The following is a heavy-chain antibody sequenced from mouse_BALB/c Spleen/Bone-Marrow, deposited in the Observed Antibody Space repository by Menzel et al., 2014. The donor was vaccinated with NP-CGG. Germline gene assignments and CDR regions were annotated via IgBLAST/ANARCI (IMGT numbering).Heavy chain of an antibody. CDR3: ARSRYYGSSGWDY. V-gene: IGHV14-3*02. Sequence: VQLQQSGAELVKPGASVKLSCTASGFNIKDTYIHWVKQRPEQGLEWIGRIDPANGNTKYDPQFQGKATITADTSSNTAYRHLRSLTSEDTAVYYCARSRYYGSSGWDYGGQGTSVTVAP. J-gene: IGHJ4*01. D-gene: IGHD1-1*01. CDR2: IDPANGNT. CDR1: GFNIKDTY.